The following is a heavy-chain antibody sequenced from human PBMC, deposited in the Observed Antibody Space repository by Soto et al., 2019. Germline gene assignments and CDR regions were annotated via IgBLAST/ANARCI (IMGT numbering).Heavy chain of an antibody. CDR1: GGTFSSYA. CDR3: AIAWGSTLTTGWFDP. D-gene: IGHD4-17*01. CDR2: IIPVFGTT. J-gene: IGHJ5*02. V-gene: IGHV1-69*06. Sequence: QVQLVQSGAEVKKPGSSVRVSCKAAGGTFSSYAFSWVRQAPGQGLEWMGGIIPVFGTTTYAQKFQGRVTLTADKSTSTAFLDLSSLRSDDTAVYYCAIAWGSTLTTGWFDPWGQGTLVTVSS.